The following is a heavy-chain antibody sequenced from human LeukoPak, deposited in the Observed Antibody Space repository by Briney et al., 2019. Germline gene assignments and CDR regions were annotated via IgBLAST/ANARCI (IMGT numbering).Heavy chain of an antibody. J-gene: IGHJ4*02. CDR2: ISGSGTST. CDR1: EFTFSSYA. CDR3: AKGKITMVRGSPTDF. Sequence: GGSLRLSCAAAEFTFSSYAMSWVRQAPGKGLAWVSAISGSGTSTYYADSVKGRFTISRDNSKNTLYLRMNSLRAEDTALYYCAKGKITMVRGSPTDFWGQGTLVTVSS. V-gene: IGHV3-23*01. D-gene: IGHD3-10*01.